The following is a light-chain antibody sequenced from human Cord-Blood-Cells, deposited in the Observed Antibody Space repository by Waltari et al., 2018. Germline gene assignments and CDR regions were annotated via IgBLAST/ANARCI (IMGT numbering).Light chain of an antibody. V-gene: IGLV2-11*01. J-gene: IGLJ2*01. CDR2: DVS. Sequence: QSALTQPRSVSGSPGQSVTISCTGTSSDVGGYNSVSWYQQHPGKAPKLMIYDVSKRPSGVPDRFSGSKSCNTASLTISGLQAEDEADYYCCSYAGSYNVVFGGGTKLTVL. CDR1: SSDVGGYNS. CDR3: CSYAGSYNVV.